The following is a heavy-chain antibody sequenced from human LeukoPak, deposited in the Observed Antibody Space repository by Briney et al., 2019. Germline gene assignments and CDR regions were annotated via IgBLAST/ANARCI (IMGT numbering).Heavy chain of an antibody. D-gene: IGHD3-16*02. J-gene: IGHJ4*02. V-gene: IGHV4-34*01. CDR2: INHSGST. CDR3: ARVRITFGGVIVIGETFDY. CDR1: GGSFSGYY. Sequence: SETLSLTCAVYGGSFSGYYWSWIRQPPGKGLEWIGGINHSGSTNYNPSLKSRVTISVDTSKNQFSLKLSSVTAADTAVYYCARVRITFGGVIVIGETFDYWGQGTLVTVSS.